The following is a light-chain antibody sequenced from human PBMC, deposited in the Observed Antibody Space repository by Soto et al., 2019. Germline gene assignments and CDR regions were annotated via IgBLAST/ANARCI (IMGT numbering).Light chain of an antibody. Sequence: DIQMTQSPSTLSASVGDRVTITCRASQSVSDFLAWYQQKPCKPPQLLIYKASSPESGVPLRFSGSGSGTEFTLTISSQQPEDFATYVCQQYTSSPWTFGQGTKGEV. CDR2: KAS. J-gene: IGKJ1*01. CDR1: QSVSDF. V-gene: IGKV1-5*03. CDR3: QQYTSSPWT.